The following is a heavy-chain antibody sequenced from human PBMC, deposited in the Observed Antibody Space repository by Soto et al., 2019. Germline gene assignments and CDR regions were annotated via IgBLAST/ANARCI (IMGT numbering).Heavy chain of an antibody. CDR3: ARGARTRRYNWNYSGFDP. Sequence: QVQLVQSGAVVKKPGASVKVSCKASGYTFTSYDINWVRQATGQGLEWMGWMNPNSGNTGYAQKFQGRVTMTRNTSISTAYMELSSLRSEDTAVYYCARGARTRRYNWNYSGFDPWGQGTLVTVSS. D-gene: IGHD1-7*01. CDR1: GYTFTSYD. V-gene: IGHV1-8*01. J-gene: IGHJ5*02. CDR2: MNPNSGNT.